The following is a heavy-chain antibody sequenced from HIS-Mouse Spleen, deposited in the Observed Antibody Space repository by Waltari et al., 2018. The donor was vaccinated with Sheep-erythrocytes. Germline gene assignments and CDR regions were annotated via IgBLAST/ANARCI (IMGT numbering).Heavy chain of an antibody. CDR1: GFTFSSYG. V-gene: IGHV3-33*06. CDR2: IWYDGSNK. D-gene: IGHD4-17*01. Sequence: QVQLVESGGGVVQPGRSLRLSCAASGFTFSSYGMHWVRQAPGKGVGWVPVIWYDGSNKYYADSGKGRFTISRDNSKNTLYLQMNSLRAEDTAVYYCAKASTATVVSHYFDYWGQGTLVTVSS. CDR3: AKASTATVVSHYFDY. J-gene: IGHJ4*02.